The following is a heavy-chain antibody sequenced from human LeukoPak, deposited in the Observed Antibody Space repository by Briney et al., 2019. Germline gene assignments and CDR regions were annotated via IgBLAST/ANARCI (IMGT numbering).Heavy chain of an antibody. J-gene: IGHJ1*01. V-gene: IGHV5-51*01. CDR3: ARRASCSISGYLCLQH. CDR1: GYSFTTYW. CDR2: IYPANSDT. Sequence: GESLKISCKGSGYSFTTYWIGWVRQMPGKGLEWMAIIYPANSDTRYSPSFQGQVTISADKSINTAYLQWSSLKASDTATYYGARRASCSISGYLCLQHWGQGTLVTVSS. D-gene: IGHD6-25*01.